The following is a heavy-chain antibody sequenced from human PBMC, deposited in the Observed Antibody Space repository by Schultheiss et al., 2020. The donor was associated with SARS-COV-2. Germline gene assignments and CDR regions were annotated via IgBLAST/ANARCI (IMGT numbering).Heavy chain of an antibody. Sequence: ASVKVSCKASGYTFTSYDINWVRQATGQGLEWMGWMNPNSGNTGYAQKFQGRVTITADESTSTAYMELSSLRSEDTAVYYCARRDYYGSGRDPGMDVWGQGTTVTVSS. CDR3: ARRDYYGSGRDPGMDV. D-gene: IGHD3-10*01. V-gene: IGHV1-8*01. J-gene: IGHJ6*02. CDR1: GYTFTSYD. CDR2: MNPNSGNT.